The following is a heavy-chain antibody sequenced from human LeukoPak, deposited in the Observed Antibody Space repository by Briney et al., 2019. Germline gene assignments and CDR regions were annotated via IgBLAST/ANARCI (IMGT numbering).Heavy chain of an antibody. CDR3: ASSPKYDFWSGYGVY. CDR2: INPNSGGT. CDR1: GYTFTGYY. V-gene: IGHV1-2*02. Sequence: ASVEVSCKASGYTFTGYYMHWVRQAPGQGLEWMGWINPNSGGTNYAQKFQGRVTMTRDTSISTAYMELSRLRSDDTAVYYCASSPKYDFWSGYGVYWGQGTLVTVSS. D-gene: IGHD3-3*01. J-gene: IGHJ4*02.